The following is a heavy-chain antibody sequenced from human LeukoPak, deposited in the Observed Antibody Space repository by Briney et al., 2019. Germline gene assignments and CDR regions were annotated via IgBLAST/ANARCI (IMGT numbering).Heavy chain of an antibody. J-gene: IGHJ6*03. CDR1: GGSISSYY. CDR3: ARGIGSYLYYYYYYMDV. D-gene: IGHD1-26*01. Sequence: KPSETLSLTCTVSGGSISSYYWSWIRQPPGKGLEWIGYIYYSGSTNYNPSLKSRVTISVDTSMNQFSLKLSSVTAADTAVYYCARGIGSYLYYYYYYMDVWSKGTTVTVS. V-gene: IGHV4-59*01. CDR2: IYYSGST.